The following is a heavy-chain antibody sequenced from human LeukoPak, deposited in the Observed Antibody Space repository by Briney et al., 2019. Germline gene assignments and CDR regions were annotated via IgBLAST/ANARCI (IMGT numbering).Heavy chain of an antibody. J-gene: IGHJ4*02. CDR2: ISTYNGNT. D-gene: IGHD3-22*01. V-gene: IGHV1-18*01. Sequence: ASVKVSCKASGYTFTSYGISWVRQAPGQGLEWMGWISTYNGNTNYAQKLQGRVTMTTDTSASTAYMELSSLRSEDTAVYYCAREIENHYDSSGYSPADYWGQGTLVTVSS. CDR1: GYTFTSYG. CDR3: AREIENHYDSSGYSPADY.